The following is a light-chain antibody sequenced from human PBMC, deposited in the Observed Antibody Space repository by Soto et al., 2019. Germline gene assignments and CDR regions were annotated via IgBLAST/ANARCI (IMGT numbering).Light chain of an antibody. CDR3: QQSYGAPRT. CDR2: DAS. CDR1: QVIGTY. J-gene: IGKJ1*01. Sequence: DIQMTQSPSSLSASVGDSVTITCQASQVIGTYLSWYQQRSGKTPKLLIYDASNLETGVSSRFSGSGSGTDFTLTINSLQPEDFATYYCQQSYGAPRTFGQGTKVDIK. V-gene: IGKV1-39*01.